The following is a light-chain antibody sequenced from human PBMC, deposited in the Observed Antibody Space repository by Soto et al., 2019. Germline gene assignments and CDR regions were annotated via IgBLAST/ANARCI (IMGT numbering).Light chain of an antibody. J-gene: IGKJ5*01. Sequence: ITQSPPTLSVSAGERSTLSCMASQSVGSNLAWYHQKPGQAPSLLIYGASTRATGIPARFSGSGSGTEFTLTISSLQSEDFAVYYCQQYNTWPITFGQGTRLEI. CDR3: QQYNTWPIT. CDR1: QSVGSN. V-gene: IGKV3-15*01. CDR2: GAS.